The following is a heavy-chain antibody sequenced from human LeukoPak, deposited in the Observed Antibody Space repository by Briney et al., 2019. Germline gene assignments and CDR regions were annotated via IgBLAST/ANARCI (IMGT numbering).Heavy chain of an antibody. CDR3: ARDPKPTIFGVASFDY. Sequence: PSETLSLTCTVSGGSISSGDYYWSWIRQPPGKGLEWIGYIYYSGSTNYNPSLKSRVTISVDTSKNQFSLKLSSVTAADTAVYYCARDPKPTIFGVASFDYWGQGTLVTVSS. J-gene: IGHJ4*02. V-gene: IGHV4-30-4*08. CDR2: IYYSGST. CDR1: GGSISSGDYY. D-gene: IGHD3-3*01.